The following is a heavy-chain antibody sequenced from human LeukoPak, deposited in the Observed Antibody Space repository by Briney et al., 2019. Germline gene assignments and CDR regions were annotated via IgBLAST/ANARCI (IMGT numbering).Heavy chain of an antibody. J-gene: IGHJ4*02. CDR1: GFTFSSYA. D-gene: IGHD1-26*01. V-gene: IGHV3-48*02. CDR2: ISSSSSTI. CDR3: ARDSYGNNYVPRYYFDY. Sequence: PGGSLRLSCAASGFTFSSYAMNWVRQAPGKGLEWVSYISSSSSTIYYADSVKGRFTISRDNAKNSLYLQMNSLRDEDTAVYYCARDSYGNNYVPRYYFDYWGQGTLVTVSS.